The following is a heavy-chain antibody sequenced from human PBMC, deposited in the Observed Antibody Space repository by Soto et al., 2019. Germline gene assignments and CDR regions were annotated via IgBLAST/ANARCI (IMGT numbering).Heavy chain of an antibody. J-gene: IGHJ6*02. CDR1: GYTFTGYY. D-gene: IGHD3-10*01. V-gene: IGHV1-2*04. CDR3: ARDGPSMVRGYGMDV. Sequence: ASVKVSCKASGYTFTGYYMHWVRQAPGQGLEWMGWINPNSGGTNYAQKFQGWVTMTRDTSISTAYMELSRLRSDDTAVYYCARDGPSMVRGYGMDVWGQGTTVTASS. CDR2: INPNSGGT.